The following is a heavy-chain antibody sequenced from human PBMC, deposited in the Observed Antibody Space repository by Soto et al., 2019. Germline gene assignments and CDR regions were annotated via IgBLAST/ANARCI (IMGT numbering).Heavy chain of an antibody. J-gene: IGHJ6*02. CDR1: GYSFTSYW. CDR2: IYPGDSDT. V-gene: IGHV5-51*01. CDR3: ARRRSSSWYRGDWYYYYGMDV. Sequence: HGESLKISCKGSGYSFTSYWIGWVRQMPGKGLEWMGIIYPGDSDTRYSPSFQGQVTISADKSISTAYLQWSSLKASGTAMYYCARRRSSSWYRGDWYYYYGMDVWGQGTTVTVSS. D-gene: IGHD6-13*01.